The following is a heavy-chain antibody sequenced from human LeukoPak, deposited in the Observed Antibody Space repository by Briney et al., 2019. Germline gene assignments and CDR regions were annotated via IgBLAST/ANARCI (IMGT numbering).Heavy chain of an antibody. CDR3: ARGGRYGDYVVVSLESSQYYYYYYGMDV. CDR2: MNPNSGNT. J-gene: IGHJ6*02. V-gene: IGHV1-8*01. CDR1: GYTFTNYD. D-gene: IGHD4-17*01. Sequence: ASVKVSCKASGYTFTNYDINWVRRATGQGLEWMGWMNPNSGNTGYTQKFQGRVTMTRNTSISTAYMELSSLRSEDTAVYYCARGGRYGDYVVVSLESSQYYYYYYGMDVWGQGTTVTVSS.